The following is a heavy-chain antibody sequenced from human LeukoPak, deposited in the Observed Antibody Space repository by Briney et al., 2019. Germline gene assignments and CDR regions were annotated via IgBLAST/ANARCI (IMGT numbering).Heavy chain of an antibody. Sequence: GASVKVSCKASGYTFTSYDINWVRQATGQGLEWMGWMNPNSGNTGYAQKFQGRVTMTRNTSISTAYMELSSLRSEDTAVYYCARGPPGAICSGGSCYFGPRPNYYYGMDVWGQGTTVTVSS. CDR2: MNPNSGNT. CDR3: ARGPPGAICSGGSCYFGPRPNYYYGMDV. D-gene: IGHD2-15*01. V-gene: IGHV1-8*01. CDR1: GYTFTSYD. J-gene: IGHJ6*02.